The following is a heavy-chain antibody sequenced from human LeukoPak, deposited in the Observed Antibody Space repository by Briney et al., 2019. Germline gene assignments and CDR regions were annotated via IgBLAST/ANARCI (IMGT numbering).Heavy chain of an antibody. CDR3: AAYSGFDSLDY. Sequence: GGSLRLSCAASGFTFSSYAMHWVRQAPGKGLEWVAVISYDGSNKYYADSVKGRFTISRDNAKNSLYLQMNSLTVEDTAVYYCAAYSGFDSLDYWGQGTLVTVSS. D-gene: IGHD5-12*01. V-gene: IGHV3-30-3*01. CDR2: ISYDGSNK. CDR1: GFTFSSYA. J-gene: IGHJ4*02.